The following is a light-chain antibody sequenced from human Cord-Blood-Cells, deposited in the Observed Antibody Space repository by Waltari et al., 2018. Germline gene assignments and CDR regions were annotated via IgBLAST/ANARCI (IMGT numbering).Light chain of an antibody. J-gene: IGKJ2*01. CDR1: QSVSSY. V-gene: IGKV3-11*01. CDR2: DAS. CDR3: QQRSNWPPYT. Sequence: EIVLTQSPATLSLSPGERATLSWRASQSVSSYLAWYQQKPGQAPRLLIYDASNRATGIPARFSGSGSGTDFTLTMSSLEPEDFAVYYCQQRSNWPPYTVGQGTKLEIK.